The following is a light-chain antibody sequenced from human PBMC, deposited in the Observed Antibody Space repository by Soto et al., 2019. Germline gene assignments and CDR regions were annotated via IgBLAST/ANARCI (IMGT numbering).Light chain of an antibody. Sequence: EIVLTQSPGTLSLSPGERATLSCRASQSVSSSYLAWYKQKPGQAPRLLIYGASSRATGIPDRFSGSGSGTDFTLTISSMETEDFAVYYCQQYGSSQSFGQGTKVEIK. J-gene: IGKJ1*01. V-gene: IGKV3-20*01. CDR1: QSVSSSY. CDR2: GAS. CDR3: QQYGSSQS.